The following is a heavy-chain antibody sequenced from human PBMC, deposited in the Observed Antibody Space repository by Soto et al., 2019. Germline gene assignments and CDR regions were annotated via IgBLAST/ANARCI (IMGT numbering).Heavy chain of an antibody. Sequence: ASVKVSCKASGGTFSSYAISWVRQAPGQGLEWMGGIIPIFGTANYAQKFQGRVTITADTSTSTAYMELSSLTSDDTAIYYCARMATSGTLNWFDPWGQGTLVTVSS. V-gene: IGHV1-69*06. J-gene: IGHJ5*02. CDR1: GGTFSSYA. CDR3: ARMATSGTLNWFDP. CDR2: IIPIFGTA.